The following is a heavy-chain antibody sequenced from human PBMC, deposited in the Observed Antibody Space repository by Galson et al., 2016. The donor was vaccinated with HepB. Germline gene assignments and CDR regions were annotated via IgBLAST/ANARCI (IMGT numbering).Heavy chain of an antibody. CDR3: ARGKNGFDYDY. D-gene: IGHD3-10*01. CDR2: ISSGSTTI. CDR1: GFTFSSYS. J-gene: IGHJ4*02. Sequence: SLRLSCAASGFTFSSYSMNWVRQAPGKGLEWVSYISSGSTTIHYADSVKGRFTISRDNAKNSLYLQMNSLRAEGTAVYYCARGKNGFDYDYWGQGTLVTVSS. V-gene: IGHV3-48*04.